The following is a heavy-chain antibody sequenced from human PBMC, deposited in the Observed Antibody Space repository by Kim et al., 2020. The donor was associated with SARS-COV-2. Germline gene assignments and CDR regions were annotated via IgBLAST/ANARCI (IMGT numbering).Heavy chain of an antibody. Sequence: QGRVTITADESTSTAYMELSSLRSEDTAVYYCARDNRDSSSGYPLRRMDVWGQGTTVTVSS. CDR3: ARDNRDSSSGYPLRRMDV. J-gene: IGHJ6*02. V-gene: IGHV1-69*01. D-gene: IGHD6-13*01.